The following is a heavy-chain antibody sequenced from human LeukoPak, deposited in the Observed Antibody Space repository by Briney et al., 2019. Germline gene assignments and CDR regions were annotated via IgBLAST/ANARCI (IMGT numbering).Heavy chain of an antibody. CDR2: ISSGSSYI. Sequence: GGSLRLSCAASGFTFSYYSMNWVRQAPGKGLEWVSCISSGSSYIYYADSVRGRFTISRDNAKNSLYLQMNSLRAEDTAVYYCATDAWELPLDAFDIWGQGTLVTVSS. CDR3: ATDAWELPLDAFDI. V-gene: IGHV3-21*01. CDR1: GFTFSYYS. J-gene: IGHJ3*02. D-gene: IGHD1-26*01.